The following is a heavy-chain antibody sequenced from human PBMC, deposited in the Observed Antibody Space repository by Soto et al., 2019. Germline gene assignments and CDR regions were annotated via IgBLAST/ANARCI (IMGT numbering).Heavy chain of an antibody. V-gene: IGHV2-5*02. Sequence: QITLNESGPTVVKPAETLTLTCTFSGFSLTTSGVGVVWIRQSPVKAPEWLALIYWDDDKRYSASLNSRLTTTTDTSKNKVVLTMASVDTADTATYYCAHRILRTVFGLVTTTAIYFDFWGQGTPVVVSS. D-gene: IGHD3-3*01. CDR2: IYWDDDK. CDR1: GFSLTTSGVG. CDR3: AHRILRTVFGLVTTTAIYFDF. J-gene: IGHJ4*02.